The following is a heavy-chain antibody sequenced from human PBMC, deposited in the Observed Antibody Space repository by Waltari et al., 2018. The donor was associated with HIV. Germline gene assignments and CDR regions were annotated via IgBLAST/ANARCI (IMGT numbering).Heavy chain of an antibody. D-gene: IGHD3-22*01. J-gene: IGHJ4*02. Sequence: QVQLVQSGAEVQKPGASVKVSCKASGYTFTGYYMPWVRQAPGQGLELMGWINPNSGGTNYAQKFQGRVTMTRDTSISTAYMELSRLRSDDTAVYYCARGGGVTMIVVVILDYWGQGTLVTVSS. CDR1: GYTFTGYY. CDR3: ARGGGVTMIVVVILDY. CDR2: INPNSGGT. V-gene: IGHV1-2*02.